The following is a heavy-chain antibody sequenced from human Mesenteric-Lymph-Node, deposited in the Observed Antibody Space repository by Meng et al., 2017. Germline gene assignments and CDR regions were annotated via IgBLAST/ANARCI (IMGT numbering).Heavy chain of an antibody. CDR2: SSSSGSTI. Sequence: HVRLWERGVGVVQPGMSLRLASAASGFTFRGDYMSWNRLAPGKVLEWVSYSSSSGSTIYYADSVKGRFTISRDNAKNSLYLQMNSLRAEDTAGYSCARAHSYGGPLDYWGQGTLVTVSS. D-gene: IGHD5-18*01. CDR3: ARAHSYGGPLDY. V-gene: IGHV3-11*04. J-gene: IGHJ4*02. CDR1: GFTFRGDY.